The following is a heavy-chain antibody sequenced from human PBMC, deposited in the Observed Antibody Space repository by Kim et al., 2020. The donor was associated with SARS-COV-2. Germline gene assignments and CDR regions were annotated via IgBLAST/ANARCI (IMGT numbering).Heavy chain of an antibody. CDR1: GGSVSSYD. D-gene: IGHD3-10*01. CDR2: IYHSGST. J-gene: IGHJ3*02. CDR3: ARHGGESLVRGVLGAFDI. V-gene: IGHV4-59*08. Sequence: SETLSLTCTVSGGSVSSYDWSWIRQPPGKGLEWVAYIYHSGSTNYNPSLKSRVTISQHTSKNQFSLKLTSVTAADTAVYYCARHGGESLVRGVLGAFDIWGQGTMVTVSS.